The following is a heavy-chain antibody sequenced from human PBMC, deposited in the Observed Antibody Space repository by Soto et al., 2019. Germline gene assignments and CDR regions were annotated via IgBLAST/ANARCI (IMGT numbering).Heavy chain of an antibody. CDR2: ISSSSSYI. CDR1: GFTFSSYS. Sequence: GALRVSCAASGFTFSSYSMNWVRQAPGKGLEWVSSISSSSSYIYYADSVKGRFTISRDNAKNSLYLQMNSLRAEDTAVYYCARAPDYYGSGSYYSGGYYYYGMDVWGQGTTVTVSS. V-gene: IGHV3-21*01. D-gene: IGHD3-10*01. CDR3: ARAPDYYGSGSYYSGGYYYYGMDV. J-gene: IGHJ6*02.